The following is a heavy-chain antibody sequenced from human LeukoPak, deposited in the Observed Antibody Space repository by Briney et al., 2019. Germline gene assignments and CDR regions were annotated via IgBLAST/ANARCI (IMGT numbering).Heavy chain of an antibody. Sequence: GGSLRLSCAASGFTFSGSAMHWVRQASGKGLEWVGRIRSKANSYATAYAASVKGRFTISRDDSKDTAYLQMNSLKTEDTAVYYCTTQLFTMIDPDAFDIWGQGTMVTVSS. CDR2: IRSKANSYAT. CDR3: TTQLFTMIDPDAFDI. V-gene: IGHV3-73*01. D-gene: IGHD3-22*01. J-gene: IGHJ3*02. CDR1: GFTFSGSA.